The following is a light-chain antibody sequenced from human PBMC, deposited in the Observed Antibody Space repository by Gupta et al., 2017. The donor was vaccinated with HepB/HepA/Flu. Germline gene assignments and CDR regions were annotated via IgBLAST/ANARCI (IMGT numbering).Light chain of an antibody. V-gene: IGKV1-39*01. J-gene: IGKJ3*01. CDR2: AAS. CDR3: QQSCSTPFT. Sequence: DIHMTQSASSLSASVGDRVTITCRASQSISNYLNWYLEKPGKAPKVLIYAASSLQSGVPSRFSGSGSGTDFTLTISSLQAEDFGTYFCQQSCSTPFTFGPGTKVEIK. CDR1: QSISNY.